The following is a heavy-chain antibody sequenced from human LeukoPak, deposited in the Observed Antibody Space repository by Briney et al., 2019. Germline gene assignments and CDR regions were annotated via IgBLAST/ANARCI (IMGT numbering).Heavy chain of an antibody. D-gene: IGHD6-19*01. CDR2: IYSGGGT. V-gene: IGHV3-53*01. CDR1: GFTVSSNY. CDR3: ASIGVAGQFDY. J-gene: IGHJ4*02. Sequence: PGGSLRLSCAASGFTVSSNYLSWVRQAPGMGLEWVSVIYSGGGTYYADFVKGRFTISRDNSKNTLYLQMNSLRAEDTAVYYCASIGVAGQFDYWGQGTLVTVSS.